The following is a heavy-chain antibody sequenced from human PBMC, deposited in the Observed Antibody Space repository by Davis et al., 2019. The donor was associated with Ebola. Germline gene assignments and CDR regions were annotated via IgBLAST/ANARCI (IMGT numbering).Heavy chain of an antibody. D-gene: IGHD4-23*01. CDR1: GFPLSTRGMC. CDR3: ARISGNSFACDY. V-gene: IGHV2-70*01. J-gene: IGHJ4*02. CDR2: IDWDDDK. Sequence: SGPTLVKPTQTLTLTCTFSGFPLSTRGMCVSWIRQPPGKALEWLALIDWDDDKYYSTSLKTRLTISKDTSKNQVVLTMTNMDPVDTATYYCARISGNSFACDYWGQGTLVTVSS.